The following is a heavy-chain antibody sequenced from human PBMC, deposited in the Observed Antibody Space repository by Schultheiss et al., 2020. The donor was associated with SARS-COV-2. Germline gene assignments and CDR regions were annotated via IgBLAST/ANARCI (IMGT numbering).Heavy chain of an antibody. J-gene: IGHJ4*02. CDR2: ISGDTYTT. Sequence: GGSLRLSCITSGFSFSSYSMNWVRQAPGKGLEWVSYISGDTYTTYYAGSVMGRFSISRDNANNSLYVQMNTLRAEDTAVYYCARDHCSGGDCYYYFDYWGQGALVTVSS. CDR1: GFSFSSYS. CDR3: ARDHCSGGDCYYYFDY. D-gene: IGHD2-15*01. V-gene: IGHV3-48*01.